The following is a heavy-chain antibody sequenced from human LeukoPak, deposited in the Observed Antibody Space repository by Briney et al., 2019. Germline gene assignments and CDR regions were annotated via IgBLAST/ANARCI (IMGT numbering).Heavy chain of an antibody. Sequence: ASVKVSCKASGGTFSSYAISWVRQAPGQGLEWTGGIIPIFDTANYALKFQGRVTITADESTSTAYMELSSLRFEDTAVYFCARQTFYYDSSGDPTRDYYMDVWGKGTTVTISS. D-gene: IGHD3-22*01. J-gene: IGHJ6*03. CDR1: GGTFSSYA. CDR3: ARQTFYYDSSGDPTRDYYMDV. V-gene: IGHV1-69*01. CDR2: IIPIFDTA.